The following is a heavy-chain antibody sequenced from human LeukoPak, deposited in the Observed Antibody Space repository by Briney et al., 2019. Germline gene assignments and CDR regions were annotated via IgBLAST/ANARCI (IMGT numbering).Heavy chain of an antibody. J-gene: IGHJ4*02. V-gene: IGHV4-39*07. CDR1: GGSISSSSYY. CDR3: AREGSQRGVIINFDY. CDR2: IYYSGST. Sequence: SETLSLTCTVSGGSISSSSYYWGWIRQPPGKGLEWIGSIYYSGSTYYNPSLKSRVTISVDTSKNQFSLKLSSVTAADAAVYYCAREGSQRGVIINFDYWGQGTLVTVSS. D-gene: IGHD3-10*01.